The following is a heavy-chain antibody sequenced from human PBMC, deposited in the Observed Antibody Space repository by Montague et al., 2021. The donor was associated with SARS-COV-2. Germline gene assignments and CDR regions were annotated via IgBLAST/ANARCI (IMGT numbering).Heavy chain of an antibody. Sequence: SETLSLTCAVHGGSFSGYDWSWIRQPPGKGLEWIGEINHSGSTNYNPSLKSRVSISVDTSKNQFSLKLSSVTAADTAVYYCARGVTTITMIVVVLTGAWCWFDPWGRGTLVTVSS. CDR3: ARGVTTITMIVVVLTGAWCWFDP. V-gene: IGHV4-34*01. J-gene: IGHJ5*02. CDR1: GGSFSGYD. CDR2: INHSGST. D-gene: IGHD3-22*01.